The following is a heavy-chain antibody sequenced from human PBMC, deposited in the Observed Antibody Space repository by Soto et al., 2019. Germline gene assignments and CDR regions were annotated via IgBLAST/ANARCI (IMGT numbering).Heavy chain of an antibody. CDR3: ARTVGAAYYFDF. CDR1: GDSMTKYY. D-gene: IGHD1-26*01. V-gene: IGHV4-4*07. J-gene: IGHJ4*02. Sequence: QVQLQESGPGLVKPSETLSLTCTVSGDSMTKYYWSWIRQPAGKGLEWIGRIYTSGSTNYNPSLKSRVNMAKGTANNPFLPKLKVCAGADTAVYYCARTVGAAYYFDFWGQGALVTVSS. CDR2: IYTSGST.